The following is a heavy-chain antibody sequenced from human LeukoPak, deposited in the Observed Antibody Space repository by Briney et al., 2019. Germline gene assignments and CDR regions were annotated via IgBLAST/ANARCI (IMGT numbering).Heavy chain of an antibody. Sequence: ASVKVSCTASGGTFSSYAISWVRQAPGQGLEWMGGIIPIFGTANYAQKFQGRVTITADDSTSTAYMELSSLRSEDTAVYYCASRRGSGSYGYYYGMDVWGKGTTVTVSS. V-gene: IGHV1-69*13. CDR3: ASRRGSGSYGYYYGMDV. D-gene: IGHD3-10*01. J-gene: IGHJ6*04. CDR1: GGTFSSYA. CDR2: IIPIFGTA.